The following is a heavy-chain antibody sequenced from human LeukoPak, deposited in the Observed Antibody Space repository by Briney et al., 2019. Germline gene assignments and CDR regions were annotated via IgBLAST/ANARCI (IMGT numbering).Heavy chain of an antibody. J-gene: IGHJ4*02. D-gene: IGHD2-2*02. CDR3: ARHYVADSIVVVPAAIGDYFDY. V-gene: IGHV4-34*01. CDR2: INHSGGT. CDR1: GGSFSGYY. Sequence: SETLSLTCAVFGGSFSGYYWSWIRQPPGKGLEWIGEINHSGGTSYNPSLETRVTISVDTSKNQFSLKLSSVTAADTAVYYCARHYVADSIVVVPAAIGDYFDYWGQGTLVTVSS.